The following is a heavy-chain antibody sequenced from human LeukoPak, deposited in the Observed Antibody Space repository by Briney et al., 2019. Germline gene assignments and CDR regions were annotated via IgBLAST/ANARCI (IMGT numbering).Heavy chain of an antibody. D-gene: IGHD2-2*01. V-gene: IGHV3-21*01. CDR1: GFTFSSYS. CDR2: ISSSSSYI. CDR3: ARAGRHCSTASCHLTGFDI. J-gene: IGHJ3*02. Sequence: GGSLRLSCAASGFTFSSYSMNWVRQAPGKGLEWVSSISSSSSYIYYADSVKGRFTISRDNAKNSLYLQMNSLRAEDTAVCYCARAGRHCSTASCHLTGFDIWGQGTMVTVSS.